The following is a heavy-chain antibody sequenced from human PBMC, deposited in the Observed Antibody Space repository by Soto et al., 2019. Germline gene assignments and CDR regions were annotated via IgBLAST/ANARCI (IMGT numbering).Heavy chain of an antibody. D-gene: IGHD3-10*01. Sequence: TSETLSLTCTVSGGSISSSSYYWGWIRQPPGKGLEWIGSIYYSGSTYYNPSLKSRVTISVDTSKNQFSLKLSSVTAADTAVYYCVRHRTMVRGVSRDYYYYMDVWGKGTTVTVSS. V-gene: IGHV4-39*01. J-gene: IGHJ6*03. CDR1: GGSISSSSYY. CDR3: VRHRTMVRGVSRDYYYYMDV. CDR2: IYYSGST.